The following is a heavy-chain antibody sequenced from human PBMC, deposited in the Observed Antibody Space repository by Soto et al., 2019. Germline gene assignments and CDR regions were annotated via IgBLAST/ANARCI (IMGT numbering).Heavy chain of an antibody. V-gene: IGHV5-51*01. CDR3: ARLQAAAGDNDLTFDY. CDR2: IYPGDSDT. D-gene: IGHD6-13*01. Sequence: GESLKISCKGSGYSFPNYWIGWVRQMPGKGLEWMGFIYPGDSDTRYSPSFQGQVTISADKSISTAYLQWSSLKASDTAMYYCARLQAAAGDNDLTFDYWGQGTLVTVSS. CDR1: GYSFPNYW. J-gene: IGHJ4*02.